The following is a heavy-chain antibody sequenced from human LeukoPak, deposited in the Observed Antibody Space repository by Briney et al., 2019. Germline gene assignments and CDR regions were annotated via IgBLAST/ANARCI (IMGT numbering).Heavy chain of an antibody. CDR2: ISGSGGST. D-gene: IGHD2-2*01. V-gene: IGHV3-23*01. Sequence: GGSLRLSCAASGFAFSSYWIHWVRQAPGKGLEWVSAISGSGGSTYYADSVKGRFTVSRDNSKNTLYLQMNSLRAEDTAVYYCAKDSGDCSSTSCDFDYWGQGTLVTVSS. CDR3: AKDSGDCSSTSCDFDY. CDR1: GFAFSSYW. J-gene: IGHJ4*02.